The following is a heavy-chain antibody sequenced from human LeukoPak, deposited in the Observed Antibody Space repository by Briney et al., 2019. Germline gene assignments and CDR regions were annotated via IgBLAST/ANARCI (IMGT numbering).Heavy chain of an antibody. CDR2: INWNGGST. J-gene: IGHJ6*02. D-gene: IGHD3-10*01. CDR3: ARGPLLWFGNYYYYYGMDV. Sequence: GGSLRLSCAASGFTFSSYWMHWVRQAPGKGLEWVSGINWNGGSTGYADSVKGRFTISRDNAKNSLYLQMNSLRAEDTALYYCARGPLLWFGNYYYYYGMDVWGQGTTVTVSS. CDR1: GFTFSSYW. V-gene: IGHV3-20*04.